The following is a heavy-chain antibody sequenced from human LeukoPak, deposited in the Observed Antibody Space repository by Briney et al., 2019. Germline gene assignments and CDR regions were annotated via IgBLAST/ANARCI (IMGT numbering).Heavy chain of an antibody. Sequence: ASVKVSCKASGYTFTGYYMHWIRQAPGQGLEWMGWIAPNGDRTYYAQNFLGRLTVTRDTSINTVYMELNCLTSGDTAVYYCARDEDWGPDYWGQGTLVTISS. CDR2: IAPNGDRT. CDR3: ARDEDWGPDY. J-gene: IGHJ4*02. D-gene: IGHD7-27*01. V-gene: IGHV1-2*02. CDR1: GYTFTGYY.